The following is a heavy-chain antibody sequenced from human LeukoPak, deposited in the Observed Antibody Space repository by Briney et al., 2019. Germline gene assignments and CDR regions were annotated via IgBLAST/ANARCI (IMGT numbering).Heavy chain of an antibody. CDR3: AGASRVRLDY. J-gene: IGHJ4*02. CDR1: GGSISSNY. V-gene: IGHV4-59*01. CDR2: IYNSGST. Sequence: PSETLSLTCTVSGGSISSNYWSWIRQPPGKGLEWIGYIYNSGSTIYNPSLKSRVTISVDTSKNQFSLKLSSVTAADTAVYYCAGASRVRLDYXGQGTLVTVSS. D-gene: IGHD4/OR15-4a*01.